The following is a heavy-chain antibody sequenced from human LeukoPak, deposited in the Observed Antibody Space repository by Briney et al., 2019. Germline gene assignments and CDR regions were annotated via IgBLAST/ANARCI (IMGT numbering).Heavy chain of an antibody. CDR2: IFNSGDT. Sequence: PGGSLRLSCAASGFTISSNYMNWVRQAPGKGLEWVSVIFNSGDTYYADSVKGRFTISRDTSKNTLYLQMNSLRAEDTAVYYCARDRRAYGGNSEPAFDIWGQGTMVTVSS. V-gene: IGHV3-53*01. CDR1: GFTISSNY. J-gene: IGHJ3*02. CDR3: ARDRRAYGGNSEPAFDI. D-gene: IGHD4-23*01.